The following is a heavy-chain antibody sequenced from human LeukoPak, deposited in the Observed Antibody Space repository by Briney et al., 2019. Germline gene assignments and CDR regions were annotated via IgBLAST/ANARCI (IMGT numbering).Heavy chain of an antibody. Sequence: WETLSLTCSVSGCSITSYYWSWIRQPPGKGLEWIGYIYYSRSTNYNPSLNSGGTISVDTSKNHFSLKLSSVTAADTAVYYCARGDSSGYYSAHAFDIWGQGTKVTVSS. D-gene: IGHD3-22*01. CDR2: IYYSRST. J-gene: IGHJ3*02. CDR3: ARGDSSGYYSAHAFDI. V-gene: IGHV4-59*01. CDR1: GCSITSYY.